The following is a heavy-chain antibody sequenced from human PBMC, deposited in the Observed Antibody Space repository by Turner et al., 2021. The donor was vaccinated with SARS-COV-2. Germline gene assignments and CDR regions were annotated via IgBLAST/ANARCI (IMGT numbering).Heavy chain of an antibody. CDR2: IYYSGST. V-gene: IGHV4-39*01. CDR3: ARHSPELRGDYFDY. CDR1: GGSISSSSYY. Sequence: QLLLQESGPGLVKPSETLSLICTVSGGSISSSSYYWGWIRQPPGKGLEWIGYIYYSGSTYYNPSLKSRVTLSVDTSKNQFSLKLSSVTAADTAVYYCARHSPELRGDYFDYWGQGTLVTVSS. D-gene: IGHD1-26*01. J-gene: IGHJ4*02.